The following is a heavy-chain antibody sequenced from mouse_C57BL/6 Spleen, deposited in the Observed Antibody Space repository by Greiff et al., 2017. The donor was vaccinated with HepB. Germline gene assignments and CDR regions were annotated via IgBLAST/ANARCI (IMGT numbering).Heavy chain of an antibody. D-gene: IGHD1-1*01. CDR1: GYTFTDYY. V-gene: IGHV1-75*01. J-gene: IGHJ4*01. Sequence: VQLQQSGPELVKPGASVKISCKASGYTFTDYYINWVKQRPGQGLEWIGWIFPGSGSTYYNEKFKGKATLTVDKSSSTAYMLLSSLTSEDSAVYFCARPYYYGSSLYAMDYWGQGTSVTVSS. CDR3: ARPYYYGSSLYAMDY. CDR2: IFPGSGST.